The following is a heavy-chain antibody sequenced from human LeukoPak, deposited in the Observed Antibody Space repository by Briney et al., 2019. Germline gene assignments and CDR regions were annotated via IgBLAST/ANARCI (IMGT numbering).Heavy chain of an antibody. CDR3: ARERTTVTTGAFDI. Sequence: GASVKVSCKASGYTFTSYGISWVRQAPGQGLEWMGWINPNSGGTNYAQKFQGRVTMTRDTSISTAYMELSRLRSDDTAVYYCARERTTVTTGAFDIWGQGTMVTVSS. V-gene: IGHV1-2*02. CDR1: GYTFTSYG. J-gene: IGHJ3*02. CDR2: INPNSGGT. D-gene: IGHD4-17*01.